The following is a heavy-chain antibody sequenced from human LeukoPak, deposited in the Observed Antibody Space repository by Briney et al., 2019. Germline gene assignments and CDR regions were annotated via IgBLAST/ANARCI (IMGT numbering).Heavy chain of an antibody. V-gene: IGHV3-53*01. CDR1: GFTVSSNY. CDR2: IYSGGST. D-gene: IGHD1-26*01. Sequence: GSLRLSCAASGFTVSSNYMSWVRQAPGKGLEWVSVIYSGGSTYYADSVKGRFTISRDNSKNTLYLQMNSLRAEDTAVYYCAKRPSIIVGVSNWFDPWGQGTLVTVSS. CDR3: AKRPSIIVGVSNWFDP. J-gene: IGHJ5*02.